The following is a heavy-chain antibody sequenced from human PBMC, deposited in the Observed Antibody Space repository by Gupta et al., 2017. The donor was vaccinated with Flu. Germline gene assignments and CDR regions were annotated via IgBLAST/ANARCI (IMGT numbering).Heavy chain of an antibody. CDR2: ISSSSSTI. Sequence: GKGMEWLSYISSSSSTIYYAASVKGRFTISRDNGKNSLYLQINSLTAEDTDVYYCARDTVHRDGMDVWGQGTTVTVSS. J-gene: IGHJ6*02. V-gene: IGHV3-11*01. CDR3: ARDTVHRDGMDV.